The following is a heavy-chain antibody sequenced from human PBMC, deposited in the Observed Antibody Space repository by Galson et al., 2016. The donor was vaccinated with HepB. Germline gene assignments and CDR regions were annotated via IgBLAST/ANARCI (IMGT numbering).Heavy chain of an antibody. J-gene: IGHJ6*02. CDR1: GGTISSSSYY. V-gene: IGHV4-39*07. CDR2: IYYSGST. Sequence: SETLSLTCIVSGGTISSSSYYWGWIRQPPGKGLEWIGSIYYSGSTYYNPSPKSRVIISVETSRNQFSLRLIYVTAADTAVYYCASLGEVATIHDYYHVMDVWGQGTTVTVSS. D-gene: IGHD5-12*01. CDR3: ASLGEVATIHDYYHVMDV.